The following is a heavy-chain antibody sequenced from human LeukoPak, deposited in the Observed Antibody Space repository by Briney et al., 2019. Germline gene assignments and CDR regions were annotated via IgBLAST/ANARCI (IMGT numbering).Heavy chain of an antibody. J-gene: IGHJ4*02. V-gene: IGHV3-23*01. Sequence: GGSLRLSCAASGFMFRDAAMTWVRQAPGKGLEWVSLIASSGLNTYYADSVRGRFTISRDNPKNTLYLQMNSLRAEDTAVYYCARGRWLQLPVDYWGQGTLVTVSS. D-gene: IGHD5-24*01. CDR1: GFMFRDAA. CDR2: IASSGLNT. CDR3: ARGRWLQLPVDY.